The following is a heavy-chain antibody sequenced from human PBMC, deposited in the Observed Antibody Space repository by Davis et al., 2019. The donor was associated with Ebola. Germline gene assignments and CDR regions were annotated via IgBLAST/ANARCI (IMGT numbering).Heavy chain of an antibody. D-gene: IGHD3-22*01. CDR2: TYYRSKWNF. CDR3: ARDPPYDQGYDY. CDR1: GDSVSSHTAA. J-gene: IGHJ4*02. Sequence: SQTLSLTCVISGDSVSSHTAAWNWIRQSPSRGLEWLGRTYYRSKWNFDYAESVKSRISINPDTSKNQFSLQLTSVTPEDTAVYYCARDPPYDQGYDYWGQGILVTVSS. V-gene: IGHV6-1*01.